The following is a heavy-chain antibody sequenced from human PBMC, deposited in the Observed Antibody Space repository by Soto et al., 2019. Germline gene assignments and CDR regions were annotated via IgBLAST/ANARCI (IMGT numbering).Heavy chain of an antibody. CDR3: ARDRGMVRGGGNYYRMDV. D-gene: IGHD3-10*01. CDR2: IIPIFGTA. Sequence: QVQLVQSGAEVKKPGSSVKVSCKASGGTFSSYAISWVRQAPGQGLEWMGGIIPIFGTANYAQKFQGRVTITADESTSTXXMELSSLRSEDTAVYYCARDRGMVRGGGNYYRMDVWGQGTTVTVSS. CDR1: GGTFSSYA. V-gene: IGHV1-69*12. J-gene: IGHJ6*01.